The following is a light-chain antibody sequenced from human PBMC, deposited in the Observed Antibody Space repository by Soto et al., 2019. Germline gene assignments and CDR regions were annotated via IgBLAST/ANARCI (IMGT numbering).Light chain of an antibody. J-gene: IGKJ1*01. CDR1: QSVSSY. CDR3: QQYGSSPWT. V-gene: IGKV3-11*01. CDR2: DTA. Sequence: EIVLTPSPATLSLSAGERASLSCRASQSVSSYLAWYQQKPGQAPRLLILDTANRATDIPPRFSGSGSGTGSTLTISRLEPGDFAVYYCQQYGSSPWTFGQGTKVDI.